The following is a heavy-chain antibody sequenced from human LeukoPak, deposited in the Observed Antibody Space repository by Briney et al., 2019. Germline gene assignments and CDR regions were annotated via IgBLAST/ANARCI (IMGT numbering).Heavy chain of an antibody. V-gene: IGHV4-4*07. J-gene: IGHJ6*03. CDR2: ISPSGST. CDR3: ARGIAARPSYYYYYMDV. CDR1: GRSIRSNY. Sequence: SETLSLTCNVSGRSIRSNYWSWIRQPAGKGLEWIGRISPSGSTNYNPSLKGRVTMSVDTSENQFSLKLSSLTAADTAMYYCARGIAARPSYYYYYMDVWGKGTTVTVSS. D-gene: IGHD6-6*01.